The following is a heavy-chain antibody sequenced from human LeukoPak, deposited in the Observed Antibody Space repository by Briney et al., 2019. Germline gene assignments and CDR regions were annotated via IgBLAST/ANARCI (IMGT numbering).Heavy chain of an antibody. J-gene: IGHJ4*02. V-gene: IGHV3-21*01. CDR3: ARAYYGSGSYYQQRFDY. Sequence: GRSLRLSCAASGVTFSSYGMNWVRQAPGKGLEWVSSSSSSSSYIYYADSVKGRFTISRDNAKNSLYLQMNSLRAEDTAVYYCARAYYGSGSYYQQRFDYWGQGTLVTVSS. CDR2: SSSSSSYI. CDR1: GVTFSSYG. D-gene: IGHD3-10*01.